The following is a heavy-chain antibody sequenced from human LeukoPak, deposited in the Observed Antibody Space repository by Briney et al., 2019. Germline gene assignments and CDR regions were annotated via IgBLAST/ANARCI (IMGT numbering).Heavy chain of an antibody. Sequence: GGSLRLSCAASGFTFINYAMTWVRQAPGKGLEWVSSISSSGSGTYYADSVKGRFTISRDNSKNTLHLQMTSLRAEDTAVYYCARDLGQYYDTSDNWFDPWGQGTLVTVSS. CDR1: GFTFINYA. D-gene: IGHD3-22*01. CDR3: ARDLGQYYDTSDNWFDP. J-gene: IGHJ5*02. CDR2: ISSSGSGT. V-gene: IGHV3-23*01.